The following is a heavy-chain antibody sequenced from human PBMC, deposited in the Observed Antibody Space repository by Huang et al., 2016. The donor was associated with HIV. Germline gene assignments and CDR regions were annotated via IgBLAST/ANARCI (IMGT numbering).Heavy chain of an antibody. D-gene: IGHD2-8*01. J-gene: IGHJ4*02. V-gene: IGHV4-34*02. CDR3: VRDGKQMAPHFDY. Sequence: QVRLQQWGAGRLKPSAPLSLTCAVYGGSFSTYYWTWIRQPPGKGLEWIGDINYSGDTNYNSSLKSRVTRSVDTSKNQFSLRLNSVTAADTAVYYCVRDGKQMAPHFDYWGQGTLVTVSS. CDR2: INYSGDT. CDR1: GGSFSTYY.